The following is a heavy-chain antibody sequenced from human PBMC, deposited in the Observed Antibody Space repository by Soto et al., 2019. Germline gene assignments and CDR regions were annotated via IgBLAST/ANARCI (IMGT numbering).Heavy chain of an antibody. CDR3: ARSPTIFGVQRLDY. J-gene: IGHJ4*02. V-gene: IGHV1-69*01. D-gene: IGHD3-3*01. Sequence: QVQLVQSGAEVKKPGSSVKVSCKASGGTFSSYAISWVRQAPGQGLEWMGGIIPIFGTAHYAQKFQGRVTITADDSTSTAYMELSSLRSEDTAVYYCARSPTIFGVQRLDYWGQGTLVTVSS. CDR2: IIPIFGTA. CDR1: GGTFSSYA.